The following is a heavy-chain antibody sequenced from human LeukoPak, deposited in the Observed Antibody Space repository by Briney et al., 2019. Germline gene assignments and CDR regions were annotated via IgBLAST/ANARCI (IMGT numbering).Heavy chain of an antibody. V-gene: IGHV1-46*01. CDR2: INPSGGST. Sequence: ASVKVSCKASGYTFTSYYMHWVRQAPGQGLEWMGIINPSGGSTSYAQKFQGRVTMTRDTSTSTVCMELSSLRSEDTAVYYCARDQGGYCTNGVCALFDYWGQGTLVTVSS. CDR1: GYTFTSYY. D-gene: IGHD2-8*01. CDR3: ARDQGGYCTNGVCALFDY. J-gene: IGHJ4*02.